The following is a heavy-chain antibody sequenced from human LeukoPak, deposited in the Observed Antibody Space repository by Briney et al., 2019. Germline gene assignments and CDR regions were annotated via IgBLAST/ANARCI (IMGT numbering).Heavy chain of an antibody. V-gene: IGHV3-23*01. J-gene: IGHJ6*02. CDR1: GLTFSKYV. D-gene: IGHD3-22*01. CDR3: AKVLLLVVPGPMDV. CDR2: ISSRGDDT. Sequence: GGSLRLSCAASGLTFSKYVMSWVRQAPGKGLDWVSSISSRGDDTYYADSVTGRFTISRDNSKNTLYLQMNSLRAEDTAVYYCAKVLLLVVPGPMDVWGQGTTVTVSS.